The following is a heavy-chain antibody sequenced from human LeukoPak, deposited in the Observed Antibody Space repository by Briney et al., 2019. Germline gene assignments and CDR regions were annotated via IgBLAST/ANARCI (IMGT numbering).Heavy chain of an antibody. CDR2: IYYSGST. CDR1: GGSISSYY. D-gene: IGHD3-22*01. Sequence: SETLSLTCTVSGGSISSYYWSWIRQPPGKGLEWIGYIYYSGSTNYNPSLKSRVTISVDTSKNQFSLKLSSVTAADTAVYYCARSPGYYYDSSGYYNFDYWGQGTLVTVSS. J-gene: IGHJ4*02. V-gene: IGHV4-59*01. CDR3: ARSPGYYYDSSGYYNFDY.